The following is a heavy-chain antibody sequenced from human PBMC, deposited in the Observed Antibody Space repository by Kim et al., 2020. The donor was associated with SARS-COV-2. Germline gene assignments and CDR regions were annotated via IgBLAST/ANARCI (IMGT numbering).Heavy chain of an antibody. CDR3: ARVRAWSGYGPYSFDY. J-gene: IGHJ4*02. D-gene: IGHD6-25*01. CDR1: GYTFTSYD. CDR2: MNPNSANT. V-gene: IGHV1-8*01. Sequence: ASVKVSCKASGYTFTSYDINWVRQATGQGLEWMGWMNPNSANTGYAQKFQGRVTMTRNTSISTAYMELSSLRVEDTAVYYCARVRAWSGYGPYSFDYWGQGTLVTVSS.